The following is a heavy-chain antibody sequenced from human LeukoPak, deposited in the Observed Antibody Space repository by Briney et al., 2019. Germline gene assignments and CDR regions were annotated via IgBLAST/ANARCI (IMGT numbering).Heavy chain of an antibody. CDR1: GYSISSGYY. Sequence: KTSETLSLTCAVSGYSISSGYYWGWIRQPPGKGLEWIGSIYHSGSTYYNPSLKSRVTISVDTSKNQFSLKLSSVTAADTAVYYSANSETFGGGYYFDYWGQGTLVTVSS. D-gene: IGHD3-16*01. V-gene: IGHV4-38-2*01. J-gene: IGHJ4*02. CDR3: ANSETFGGGYYFDY. CDR2: IYHSGST.